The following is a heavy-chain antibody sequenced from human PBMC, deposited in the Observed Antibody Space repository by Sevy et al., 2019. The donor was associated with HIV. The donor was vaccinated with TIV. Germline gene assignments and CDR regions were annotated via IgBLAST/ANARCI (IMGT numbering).Heavy chain of an antibody. CDR3: ARAPRLWPLCYFDY. V-gene: IGHV3-30-3*01. D-gene: IGHD5-18*01. CDR2: ISYDGSNK. J-gene: IGHJ4*02. Sequence: GGSLRLSCAASGFTFSSYAMHWVRQAPGKGLEWVAVISYDGSNKYYADSVKGRFTISRDNSKNTLYLQMNSLRAEDTAVYYCARAPRLWPLCYFDYWGQGTLVTVSS. CDR1: GFTFSSYA.